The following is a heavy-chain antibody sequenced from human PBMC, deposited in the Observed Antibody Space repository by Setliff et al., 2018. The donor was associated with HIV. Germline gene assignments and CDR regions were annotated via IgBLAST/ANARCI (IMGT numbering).Heavy chain of an antibody. CDR3: AKDGGAVGATEVDY. CDR2: ISYEGSRK. CDR1: GFIFSSYA. D-gene: IGHD1-26*01. Sequence: PGGSLRLSCAASGFIFSSYAMHWVRQTPGKGLEWVAFISYEGSRKNYADSVKGRFTISRDNSKNTLYLQMNSLRAEDTAVYYCAKDGGAVGATEVDYWGRGTLVTVSS. J-gene: IGHJ4*01. V-gene: IGHV3-30-3*01.